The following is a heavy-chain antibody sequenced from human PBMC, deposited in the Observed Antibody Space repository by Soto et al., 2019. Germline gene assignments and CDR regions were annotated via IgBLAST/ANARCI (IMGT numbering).Heavy chain of an antibody. D-gene: IGHD6-13*01. V-gene: IGHV3-13*05. CDR1: GFTFSSYD. CDR2: IGTAGDP. CDR3: AKGGRSSSWYAFDI. J-gene: IGHJ3*02. Sequence: ETLSLTCAASGFTFSSYDMHWVRQATGKGLEWVSAIGTAGDPYYPGSVKGRFTISRENAKNSLYLQMNSLRAEDTAVYYCAKGGRSSSWYAFDIWGQGTMVTVSS.